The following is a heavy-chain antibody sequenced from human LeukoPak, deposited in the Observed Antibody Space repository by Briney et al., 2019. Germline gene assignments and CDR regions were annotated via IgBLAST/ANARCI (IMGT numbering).Heavy chain of an antibody. V-gene: IGHV4-34*01. Sequence: SETLSLTCAVYGGSFSGYYWSWIRQPPGKGLEWIGEINHSGSTNYNPSLKSRVTISVDTSKNQFSLKLSSVTAADTAVYYCERRPPPSPYGDYFDYWGQGTLVTVSS. CDR2: INHSGST. D-gene: IGHD4-17*01. J-gene: IGHJ4*02. CDR1: GGSFSGYY. CDR3: ERRPPPSPYGDYFDY.